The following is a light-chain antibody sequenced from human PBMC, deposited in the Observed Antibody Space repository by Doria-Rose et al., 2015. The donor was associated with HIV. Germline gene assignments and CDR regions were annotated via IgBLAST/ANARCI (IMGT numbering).Light chain of an antibody. Sequence: ATLSVSPGGRATLSCRASQSVRSNLAWYQQKPGQAPRLLIYGASHRATGIPARFSGSGSETEFTLTISRLQSEDFAVYYCQQYNNWAPYTFGQGTKPEIK. CDR3: QQYNNWAPYT. J-gene: IGKJ2*01. V-gene: IGKV3-15*01. CDR2: GAS. CDR1: QSVRSN.